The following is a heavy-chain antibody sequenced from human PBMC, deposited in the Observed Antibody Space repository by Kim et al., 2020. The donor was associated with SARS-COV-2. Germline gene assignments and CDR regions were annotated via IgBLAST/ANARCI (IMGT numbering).Heavy chain of an antibody. CDR2: YVT. Sequence: YVTAYGASVKGMFTISRDDSKNTAYLQMHSLKTEDTAVYYCTTTESWDYWGQGTLVTVSS. D-gene: IGHD1-26*01. CDR3: TTTESWDY. V-gene: IGHV3-73*01. J-gene: IGHJ4*02.